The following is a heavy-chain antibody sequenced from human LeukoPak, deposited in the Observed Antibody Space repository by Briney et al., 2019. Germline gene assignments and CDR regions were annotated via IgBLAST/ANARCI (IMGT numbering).Heavy chain of an antibody. D-gene: IGHD1-26*01. CDR2: ISSSGSTI. CDR3: AKSSNEWELNSFDS. CDR1: GFTFSSYE. J-gene: IGHJ4*02. V-gene: IGHV3-48*03. Sequence: GVLRLSCAASGFTFSSYEMNWVRQAPGKGLEWVSYISSSGSTIYYADSVKGRFTISRDNSKNTMYLQMSSLRAEDTAIYYCAKSSNEWELNSFDSWGQGTLVPVSS.